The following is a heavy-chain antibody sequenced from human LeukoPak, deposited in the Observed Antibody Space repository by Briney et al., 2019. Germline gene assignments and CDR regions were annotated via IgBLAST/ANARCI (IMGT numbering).Heavy chain of an antibody. CDR3: ARSYYDFWSGPRYYFDY. Sequence: ASVKVSCKASGYTFTGYYMHWVRQAPGQGLEWMGWINPNSGGTNYAQKFQGRVTMTRDTSISTAYMELSRLRSDDTAVYYCARSYYDFWSGPRYYFDYWGQGTLVTVSS. CDR1: GYTFTGYY. D-gene: IGHD3-3*01. J-gene: IGHJ4*02. V-gene: IGHV1-2*02. CDR2: INPNSGGT.